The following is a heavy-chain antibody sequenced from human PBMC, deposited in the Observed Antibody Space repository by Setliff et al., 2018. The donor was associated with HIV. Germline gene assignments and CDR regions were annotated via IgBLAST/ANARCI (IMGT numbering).Heavy chain of an antibody. CDR1: GYSISSGYY. CDR2: IYHSGST. D-gene: IGHD6-19*01. Sequence: SETLSLTCAVSGYSISSGYYWGWIRQPPGKGLEWIGSIYHSGSTYYNPSLKSRVTISVETSKNQFSLKLSSVTAADTAVYYCARRTTYVDTIIAVAGRKGYFDYWGQGTLVTVSS. J-gene: IGHJ4*02. CDR3: ARRTTYVDTIIAVAGRKGYFDY. V-gene: IGHV4-38-2*01.